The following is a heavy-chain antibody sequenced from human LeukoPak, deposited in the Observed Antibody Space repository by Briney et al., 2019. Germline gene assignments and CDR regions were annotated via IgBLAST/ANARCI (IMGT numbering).Heavy chain of an antibody. CDR3: ARGNGVRFLEWLVWFDP. CDR1: GGTFSSYG. Sequence: ASVKVSCKASGGTFSSYGINWVRQAPGQGLEWMGGIIPIFGTANYAQKFQGRVTITADESTSTAYMELSSLRSEDTAVYYCARGNGVRFLEWLVWFDPWGQGTLVTVSS. D-gene: IGHD3-3*01. V-gene: IGHV1-69*13. J-gene: IGHJ5*02. CDR2: IIPIFGTA.